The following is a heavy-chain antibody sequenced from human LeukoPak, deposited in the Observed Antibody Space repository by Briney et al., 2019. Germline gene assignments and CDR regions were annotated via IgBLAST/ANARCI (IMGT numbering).Heavy chain of an antibody. D-gene: IGHD2-15*01. CDR1: GFTFSSYA. J-gene: IGHJ4*02. CDR2: ISGSGGST. CDR3: AKDPSFVAAATLLYFDY. V-gene: IGHV3-23*01. Sequence: GGSLRLSCAASGFTFSSYAMSWVRQAPGKGLEWVSAISGSGGSTYYADSVKGRFTISRDNSKNTLYLQMNSLRAEDTAVYYCAKDPSFVAAATLLYFDYWGQGTLVTVSS.